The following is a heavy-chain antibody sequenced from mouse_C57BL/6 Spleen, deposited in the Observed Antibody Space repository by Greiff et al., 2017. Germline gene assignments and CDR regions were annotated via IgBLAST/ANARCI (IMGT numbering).Heavy chain of an antibody. D-gene: IGHD1-1*01. J-gene: IGHJ2*01. CDR3: ARKRITTVVATFYFDY. Sequence: QVQLKESGAELARPGASVKMSCKASGYTFTSYTMHWVKQRPGQGLEWIGYINPSSGYTKYNQKFKDKATLTADKSSSTAYMQLSSLTSEDSAVYYCARKRITTVVATFYFDYWGQGTTLTVSS. V-gene: IGHV1-4*01. CDR2: INPSSGYT. CDR1: GYTFTSYT.